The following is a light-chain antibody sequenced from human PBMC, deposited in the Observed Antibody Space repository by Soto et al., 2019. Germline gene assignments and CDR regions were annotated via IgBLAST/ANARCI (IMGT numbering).Light chain of an antibody. CDR2: DSN. J-gene: IGLJ2*01. CDR3: ATWDSDLSYVV. V-gene: IGLV1-51*01. Sequence: QTVVTQPPSVSAAPGQRVSISCSGSGSNIGSNSVCWYQQLPGTAPKLLIFDSNKRPSGSPDRFSGSKSGTSATLGISGLQTGDEADYFCATWDSDLSYVVFGGGTKLTVL. CDR1: GSNIGSNS.